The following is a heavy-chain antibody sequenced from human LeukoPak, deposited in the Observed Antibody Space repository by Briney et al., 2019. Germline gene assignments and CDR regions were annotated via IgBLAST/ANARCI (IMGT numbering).Heavy chain of an antibody. CDR2: INHSGST. CDR3: ATLRRYYGMDV. V-gene: IGHV4-34*01. Sequence: SETLSLTCAVYGGSFSGYYWSWIRQPPGKGLEWIGEINHSGSTNYNPSLKSRVTISVDTPKNQFSLKLSSVTAADTAVYYCATLRRYYGMDVWGQGTTVTVSS. CDR1: GGSFSGYY. J-gene: IGHJ6*02.